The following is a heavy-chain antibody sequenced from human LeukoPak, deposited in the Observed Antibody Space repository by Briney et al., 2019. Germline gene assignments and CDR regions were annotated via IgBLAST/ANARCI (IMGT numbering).Heavy chain of an antibody. D-gene: IGHD2-2*01. J-gene: IGHJ6*03. V-gene: IGHV3-30*04. CDR3: ARGQGYESYYYMDV. CDR2: ISFDGVNT. Sequence: GGSLRLSCEDSGFTFRSYEMNWVRQAPGKGLEWVAVISFDGVNTFYADSVKGRFTISRDNSNNTVYLQMNNLRPEDTAVFYCARGQGYESYYYMDVWGKGTTVSVSS. CDR1: GFTFRSYE.